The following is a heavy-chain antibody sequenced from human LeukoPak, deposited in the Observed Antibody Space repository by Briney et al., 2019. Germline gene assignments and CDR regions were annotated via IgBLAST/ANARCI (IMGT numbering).Heavy chain of an antibody. D-gene: IGHD3-22*01. Sequence: GGSLRLSCAASGFTFSSYGMHWVRQAPGKELEWVAFIRYDGSNKYYADSVKGRFTISRDNSKNTLYLQMNSLRAEDAAVYYCAKSYYYDSSGYPPGRFFDYWGQGTLVTVSS. J-gene: IGHJ4*02. CDR3: AKSYYYDSSGYPPGRFFDY. CDR2: IRYDGSNK. CDR1: GFTFSSYG. V-gene: IGHV3-30*02.